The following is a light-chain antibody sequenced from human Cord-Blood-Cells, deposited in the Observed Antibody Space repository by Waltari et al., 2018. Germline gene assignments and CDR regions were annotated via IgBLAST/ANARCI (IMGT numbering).Light chain of an antibody. CDR3: SSYTSSSTYV. V-gene: IGLV2-14*01. Sequence: QSALTQPASVSGSPGQSITISCTGTSSDVGGYNYVSWYQQHPGQAPKLMVYEVRNRPSRVSNRFSGSKSGNTASLTISGLQAEDEADYYCSSYTSSSTYVFGTGTKVTVL. CDR2: EVR. J-gene: IGLJ1*01. CDR1: SSDVGGYNY.